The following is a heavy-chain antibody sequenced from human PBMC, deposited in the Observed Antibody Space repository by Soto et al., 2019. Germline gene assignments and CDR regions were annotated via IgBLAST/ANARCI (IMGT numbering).Heavy chain of an antibody. D-gene: IGHD5-12*01. CDR1: GFTFSSYA. CDR3: AQSISGNAYYRDY. J-gene: IGHJ4*02. V-gene: IGHV3-23*01. Sequence: EVLLLDSGGGLVQPGGSLRLSCAASGFTFSSYAMTWVRQAPGKGLEWVLGISGSGDRAYYAVSVKGRFTISNDNSKNTLSLQPTRLRAEDTAMYYCAQSISGNAYYRDYWCQGPRVTVSS. CDR2: ISGSGDRA.